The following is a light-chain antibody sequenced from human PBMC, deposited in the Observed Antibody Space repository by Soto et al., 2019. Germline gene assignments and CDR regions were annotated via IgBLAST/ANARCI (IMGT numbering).Light chain of an antibody. Sequence: QLVLTQPPSASGTPGQRVTISCSGSSSNIGSNTVNWYQQLPGTAPKLLIYTNNQRPLGVPDRFSGSKSGTSASLAISGLQSEDEADYYCAAWDDSLNGLYVFGTGTKLTVL. CDR2: TNN. V-gene: IGLV1-44*01. CDR1: SSNIGSNT. J-gene: IGLJ1*01. CDR3: AAWDDSLNGLYV.